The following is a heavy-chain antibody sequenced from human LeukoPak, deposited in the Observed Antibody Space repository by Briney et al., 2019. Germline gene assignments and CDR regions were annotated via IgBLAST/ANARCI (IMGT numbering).Heavy chain of an antibody. D-gene: IGHD4-17*01. J-gene: IGHJ4*02. V-gene: IGHV4-4*02. CDR2: IYHSGST. CDR1: GGSIGSSNW. CDR3: ASRASTVYVGLDY. Sequence: SETLSLTCAVSGGSIGSSNWWSWVRQPPGKGLEWIGEIYHSGSTNYNPSLKSRVTISVDKSKNQSSLKLSSVTAADTAVYYCASRASTVYVGLDYWGQGTLVTVSS.